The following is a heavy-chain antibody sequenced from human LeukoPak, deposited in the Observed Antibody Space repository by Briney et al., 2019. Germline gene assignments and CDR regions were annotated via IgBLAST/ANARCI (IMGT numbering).Heavy chain of an antibody. CDR1: GGSINSDGFY. Sequence: PSETLSLTCTVSGGSINSDGFYWSWIRQPPGKGLEWIGYIYKTGTTNYNPSLKSRVTISVDKSKNQFSLKLSSVTAADTAVYYCARFHKGFGFFDYWGQGTLVTVSS. J-gene: IGHJ4*02. CDR3: ARFHKGFGFFDY. CDR2: IYKTGTT. V-gene: IGHV4-30-2*01. D-gene: IGHD3-10*01.